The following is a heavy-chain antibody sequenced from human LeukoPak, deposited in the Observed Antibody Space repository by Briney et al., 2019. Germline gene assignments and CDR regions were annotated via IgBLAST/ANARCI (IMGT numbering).Heavy chain of an antibody. CDR3: ARDSGTTGEVKFDP. Sequence: SETLSLTCTVSGGSINSYYWSWIRQPPGKGLEWIGFISYSGSTYYNPSLKSRVTISVDTSKNQFSLNLSSVTAADTAVYYCARDSGTTGEVKFDPWGQGTLVTVSS. CDR2: ISYSGST. CDR1: GGSINSYY. D-gene: IGHD3-10*01. J-gene: IGHJ5*02. V-gene: IGHV4-59*12.